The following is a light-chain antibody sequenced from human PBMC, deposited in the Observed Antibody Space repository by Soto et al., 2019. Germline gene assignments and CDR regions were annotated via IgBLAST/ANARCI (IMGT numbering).Light chain of an antibody. CDR2: DNN. CDR3: QSYDSSLSAPYV. J-gene: IGLJ1*01. V-gene: IGLV1-40*01. Sequence: QFVLTQPPSVSGAPGQRITISCTGSSSNIGAHSDVYWYQHLPGTAPKLLIYDNNNRPSGVPDRFSGSKSGTSASLAITGLQADDEADYYCQSYDSSLSAPYVFGTGTKLTVL. CDR1: SSNIGAHSD.